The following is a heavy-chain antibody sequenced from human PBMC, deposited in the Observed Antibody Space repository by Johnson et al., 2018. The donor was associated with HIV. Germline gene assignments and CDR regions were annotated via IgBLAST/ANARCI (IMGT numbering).Heavy chain of an antibody. CDR2: ISGGGDGT. V-gene: IGHV3-23*04. D-gene: IGHD6-19*01. CDR1: GFSFSTSG. J-gene: IGHJ3*02. Sequence: VQLVESGGGVVQPGRSLRVSCAASGFSFSTSGMYWVRQAPGKGLEWVSGISGGGDGTNYADSVKGRLTISSAHFKNTLYLQMNSLRAEDTALYYCARGRVNFRCYSSDCPQAFDIWGQGTMVTVSS. CDR3: ARGRVNFRCYSSDCPQAFDI.